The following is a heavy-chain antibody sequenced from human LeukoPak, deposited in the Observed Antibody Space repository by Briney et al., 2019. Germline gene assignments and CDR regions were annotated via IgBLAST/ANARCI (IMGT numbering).Heavy chain of an antibody. J-gene: IGHJ4*02. Sequence: GGSLRLSCAASGFTFSNAWMSWVRQAPGKGLEWVGRIKSKTDGGTTDYAAPVKGRFTISRDDSKNTLYLQMNSLKTEDTAVYYCTSRYCTNGVCYIDYWGQGTLVTVSS. D-gene: IGHD2-8*01. V-gene: IGHV3-15*01. CDR3: TSRYCTNGVCYIDY. CDR2: IKSKTDGGTT. CDR1: GFTFSNAW.